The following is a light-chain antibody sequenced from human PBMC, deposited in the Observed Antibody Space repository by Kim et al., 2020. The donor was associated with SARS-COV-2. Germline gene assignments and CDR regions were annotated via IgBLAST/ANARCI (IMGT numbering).Light chain of an antibody. V-gene: IGLV3-1*01. Sequence: SYELTQPPSVSVSPGQTASITCSGDKLGDKYACWYQQKPGQSPVLVIYQDSKRRSGIHERFSGSNSGNTATLTISGSQAMDEAHYSCQAWDRSRVVFGGGTQLTVL. CDR3: QAWDRSRVV. CDR2: QDS. CDR1: KLGDKY. J-gene: IGLJ2*01.